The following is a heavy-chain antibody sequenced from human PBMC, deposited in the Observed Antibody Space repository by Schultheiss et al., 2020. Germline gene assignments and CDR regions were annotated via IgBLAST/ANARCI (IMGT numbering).Heavy chain of an antibody. Sequence: SETLSLTCAVYGGSFSGYYWSWIRQPPGKGLEWIGYVYYSGSTNYNPSLKSRVTISVDTSKNQFSLKLTSVTAADTALYYCARVPPRYCSGTSCSFYFDYWGQGTLVTVSS. CDR2: VYYSGST. CDR3: ARVPPRYCSGTSCSFYFDY. V-gene: IGHV4-59*01. D-gene: IGHD2-15*01. CDR1: GGSFSGYY. J-gene: IGHJ4*02.